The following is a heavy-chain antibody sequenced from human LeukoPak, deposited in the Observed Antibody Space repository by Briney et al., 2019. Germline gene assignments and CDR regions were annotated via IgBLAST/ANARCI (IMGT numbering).Heavy chain of an antibody. D-gene: IGHD3-3*01. Sequence: ASVKVSCKASGYTFTSYDINWVRQATGQGLEWMGWMNSNSGNTGYAQKFQGRVTMTRNTSISTAYMELSSLRSENTAVYYCARVYDFWSGYGYYYGMDVWGQGTTVTVSS. J-gene: IGHJ6*02. V-gene: IGHV1-8*01. CDR1: GYTFTSYD. CDR2: MNSNSGNT. CDR3: ARVYDFWSGYGYYYGMDV.